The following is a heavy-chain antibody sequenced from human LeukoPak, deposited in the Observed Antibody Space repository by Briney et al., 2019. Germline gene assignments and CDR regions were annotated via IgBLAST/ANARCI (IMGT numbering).Heavy chain of an antibody. CDR3: ARSDSSSWYQH. CDR1: GGSFSGYY. CDR2: INHSGST. J-gene: IGHJ1*01. D-gene: IGHD6-13*01. V-gene: IGHV4-34*01. Sequence: PSETLSLTCAVYGGSFSGYYWSWIRQPPGKGLEWIREINHSGSTNYNPSLKSRVTISVDTSKNQFSLKLSSVTAADTAVYYCARSDSSSWYQHWGQGTLVTVSS.